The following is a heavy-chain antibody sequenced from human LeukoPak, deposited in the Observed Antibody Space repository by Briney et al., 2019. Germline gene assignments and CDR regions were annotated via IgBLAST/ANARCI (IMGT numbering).Heavy chain of an antibody. J-gene: IGHJ4*02. CDR3: ARADTADY. CDR2: ISSSSSYI. V-gene: IGHV3-21*01. Sequence: GGSLRLSCAASGFTFSSYSMNWVRHAPGKELEWVSSISSSSSYIYYADSVKGRFTISRDNAKNSLYLQMNSLRAEDTAVYYCARADTADYWGQGTLVTFSS. CDR1: GFTFSSYS. D-gene: IGHD5-18*01.